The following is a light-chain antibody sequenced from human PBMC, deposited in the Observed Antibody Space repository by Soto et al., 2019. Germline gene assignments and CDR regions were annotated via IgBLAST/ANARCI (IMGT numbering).Light chain of an antibody. CDR3: QQSATTSIT. J-gene: IGKJ3*01. CDR2: ATS. Sequence: DIQMTQSPSSLSASVGDRVIITCRASQYINNYLNWYQQQPGKAPKLLIYATSTLETGVPSRFSGSGSGTDFTLTISGLQPQDVATYFCQQSATTSITFGPGTRVDFK. V-gene: IGKV1-39*01. CDR1: QYINNY.